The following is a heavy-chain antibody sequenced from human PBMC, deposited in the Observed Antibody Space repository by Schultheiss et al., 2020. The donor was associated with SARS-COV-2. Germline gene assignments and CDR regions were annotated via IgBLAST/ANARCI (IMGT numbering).Heavy chain of an antibody. Sequence: SQTLSLTCAVYGGSFSGYYWSWIRQPPGKGLEWIGEINHSGSTYYNPSLKSRVTISVDTSKNQFSLKLSSVTAADTAVYYCARDDRDDAFDIWGQGTMVTVSS. CDR3: ARDDRDDAFDI. D-gene: IGHD3-22*01. J-gene: IGHJ3*02. V-gene: IGHV4-34*01. CDR1: GGSFSGYY. CDR2: INHSGST.